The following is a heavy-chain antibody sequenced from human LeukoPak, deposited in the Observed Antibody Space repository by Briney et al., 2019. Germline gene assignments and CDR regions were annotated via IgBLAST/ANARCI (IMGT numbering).Heavy chain of an antibody. Sequence: SVKVSCTASGGTFSSYAISWVRQAPGQGLEWMGGIIPIFGTANYAQKFQGRVTITTDESTSTAYMELSSLRSEDTAVYYCARGAVAGLTFDYWGQGTLVTVSS. V-gene: IGHV1-69*05. J-gene: IGHJ4*02. CDR3: ARGAVAGLTFDY. D-gene: IGHD6-19*01. CDR2: IIPIFGTA. CDR1: GGTFSSYA.